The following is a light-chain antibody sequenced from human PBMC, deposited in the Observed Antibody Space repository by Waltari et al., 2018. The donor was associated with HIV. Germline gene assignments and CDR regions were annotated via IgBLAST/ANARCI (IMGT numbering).Light chain of an antibody. CDR2: SNN. CDR3: AAWDESLNAWV. V-gene: IGLV1-44*01. CDR1: RSNIGSND. J-gene: IGLJ3*02. Sequence: QSVLPQPPSASGTPGQRVTISCSGSRSNIGSNDVNWYQQVPGTAPKFLMYSNNTRPSVVPDRFSGSKSGTSAALAISGLQSDEEADYYCAAWDESLNAWVFGGGTRLTVL.